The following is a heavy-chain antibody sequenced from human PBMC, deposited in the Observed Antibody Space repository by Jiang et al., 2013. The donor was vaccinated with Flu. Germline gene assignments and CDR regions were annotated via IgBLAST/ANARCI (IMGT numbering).Heavy chain of an antibody. CDR3: ARVSGGAPVYFFDY. J-gene: IGHJ4*02. V-gene: IGHV1-69*01. Sequence: SGAEVKKPGSSVRVSCKSSGGTLSSYAFSWMRQAPGQGLEWLGGIIPNIGTAKYAQKFQDRVTITADESTNTAYMELRSLRSDDTAVYYCARVSGGAPVYFFDYVGQGTLVTVSS. CDR2: IIPNIGTA. D-gene: IGHD2-8*02. CDR1: GGTLSSYA.